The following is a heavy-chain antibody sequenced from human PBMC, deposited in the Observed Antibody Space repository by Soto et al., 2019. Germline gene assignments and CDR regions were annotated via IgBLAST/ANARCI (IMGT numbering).Heavy chain of an antibody. CDR1: GGTFSSYA. J-gene: IGHJ4*02. D-gene: IGHD3-16*02. V-gene: IGHV1-69*06. CDR3: ARTNAPSIWGSYRYGPPNY. CDR2: IIPIFGTA. Sequence: GASVKVSCKASGGTFSSYAISWVRQAPGQGLEWMGGIIPIFGTANYAQKFQGRVTITADKSTSTAYMELSSLRSEDTAVYYCARTNAPSIWGSYRYGPPNYWGQGTLVTSPQ.